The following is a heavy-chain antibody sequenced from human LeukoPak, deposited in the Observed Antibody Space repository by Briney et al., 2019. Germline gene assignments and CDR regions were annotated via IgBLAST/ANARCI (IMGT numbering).Heavy chain of an antibody. V-gene: IGHV3-23*01. CDR2: ISGSGGST. D-gene: IGHD3-9*01. CDR1: GFTFSIYA. Sequence: GGSLRLSCAASGFTFSIYAMSWVRQAPGKGLEWVSAISGSGGSTYYADSVKGRFTISRDNSKNTLYLQMNGLRAEDTAVYYCAKAHQLRYFDWFEDYWGQGTLVTVSS. CDR3: AKAHQLRYFDWFEDY. J-gene: IGHJ4*02.